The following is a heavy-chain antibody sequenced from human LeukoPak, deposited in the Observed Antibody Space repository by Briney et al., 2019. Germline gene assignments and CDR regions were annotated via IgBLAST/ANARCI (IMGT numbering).Heavy chain of an antibody. D-gene: IGHD1-26*01. CDR2: INSSGGRT. V-gene: IGHV3-23*01. Sequence: GGSLRLSCAASGFTFSSYAMHWVRQAPGKGLEWVSDINSSGGRTYYADSVTGRFTISRDNSKNTLYLQMNSLRADDTAVYYCAKAMYSGSSYDYWGQGTLVTVSS. CDR3: AKAMYSGSSYDY. J-gene: IGHJ4*02. CDR1: GFTFSSYA.